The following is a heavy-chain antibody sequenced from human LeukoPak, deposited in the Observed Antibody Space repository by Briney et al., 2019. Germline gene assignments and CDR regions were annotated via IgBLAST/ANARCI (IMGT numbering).Heavy chain of an antibody. CDR2: ITITGAAT. Sequence: GGCLRLSCAASGFTFGTYAMNWVRQAPGKGLEWVSSITITGAATYYADSVKGRFTISRDNSKNTLSLQMNSLSAEDTAVYYCAKASNILTGYPFDHWGQGTLVTVSP. D-gene: IGHD3-9*01. CDR1: GFTFGTYA. V-gene: IGHV3-23*01. CDR3: AKASNILTGYPFDH. J-gene: IGHJ4*01.